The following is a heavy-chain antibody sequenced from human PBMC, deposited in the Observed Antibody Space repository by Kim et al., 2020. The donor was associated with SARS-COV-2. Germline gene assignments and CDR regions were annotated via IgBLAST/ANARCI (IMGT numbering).Heavy chain of an antibody. CDR1: GGSISSGGYY. Sequence: SETLSLTCTVSGGSISSGGYYWSWIRQHPGKGLEWIGYIYYSGSTYYNPSLKSRVTISVDTSKNQFSLKLSSVTAADTAVYYCAREKQGQQLMNWFDTGGRETLVTVSS. V-gene: IGHV4-31*03. J-gene: IGHJ5*02. CDR3: AREKQGQQLMNWFDT. D-gene: IGHD6-13*01. CDR2: IYYSGST.